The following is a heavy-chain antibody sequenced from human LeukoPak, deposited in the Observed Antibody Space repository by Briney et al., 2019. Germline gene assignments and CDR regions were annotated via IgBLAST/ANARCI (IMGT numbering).Heavy chain of an antibody. CDR3: ARGVVVPAAIAAGYYYYMDV. V-gene: IGHV4-30-2*01. Sequence: SETLSLTCAVAGGSISSGGYSWSWIRQPPGKGLEWIGYIYHSGSTYYNPSLKSRVTISVDRSKNQFSLKLSSVTAADTAVYYCARGVVVPAAIAAGYYYYMDVWGKGTTVTVSS. CDR1: GGSISSGGYS. CDR2: IYHSGST. D-gene: IGHD2-2*02. J-gene: IGHJ6*03.